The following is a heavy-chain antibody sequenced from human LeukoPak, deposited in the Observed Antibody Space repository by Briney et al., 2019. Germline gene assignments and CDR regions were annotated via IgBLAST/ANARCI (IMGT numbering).Heavy chain of an antibody. CDR1: GFTFSSYE. CDR3: ARARSSYGYGDAFDI. V-gene: IGHV3-30*04. Sequence: GGSLRLSCAASGFTFSSYELNWVRQAPGKGLEWVAVISYDGSSKYYADSVKGRFTISRDNSKNTLYLQMNSLRAEDTAVYYCARARSSYGYGDAFDIWGQGTMVTVSS. D-gene: IGHD5-18*01. J-gene: IGHJ3*02. CDR2: ISYDGSSK.